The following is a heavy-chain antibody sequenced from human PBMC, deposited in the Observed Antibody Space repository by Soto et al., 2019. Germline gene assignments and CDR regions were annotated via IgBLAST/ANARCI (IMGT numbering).Heavy chain of an antibody. CDR1: GFAFSDSP. J-gene: IGHJ5*02. D-gene: IGHD2-15*01. Sequence: PGGSLRLSCAASGFAFSDSPVHWVRQASGKGLEWVGRIRSKDKSYATAYAASVKGRFTVSRDDSKNLAFLQMNNLKNEDTAVYYCTTGGSWRWDPWGQGVLVTVSS. V-gene: IGHV3-73*01. CDR3: TTGGSWRWDP. CDR2: IRSKDKSYAT.